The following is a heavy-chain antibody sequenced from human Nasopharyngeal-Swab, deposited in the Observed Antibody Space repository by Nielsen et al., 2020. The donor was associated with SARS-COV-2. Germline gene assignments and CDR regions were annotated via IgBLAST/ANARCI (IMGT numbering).Heavy chain of an antibody. Sequence: ASVKVSCKASGYTFTSHGINWLRQAPGQGLEWLGWISAYNGNTNYAQKLQGRVTMTTDTSKSTAYMELTSLRSDDTAVYYCARALGYSRSSGGYFWLDPWGQGTLVTVSS. D-gene: IGHD6-6*01. CDR2: ISAYNGNT. V-gene: IGHV1-18*01. CDR3: ARALGYSRSSGGYFWLDP. CDR1: GYTFTSHG. J-gene: IGHJ5*02.